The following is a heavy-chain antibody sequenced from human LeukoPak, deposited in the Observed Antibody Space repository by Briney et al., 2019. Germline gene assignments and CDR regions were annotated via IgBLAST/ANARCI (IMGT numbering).Heavy chain of an antibody. CDR3: AKDIVDGQWLVGGFDY. CDR1: GFTFSSYA. CDR2: MSGSGGST. J-gene: IGHJ4*02. D-gene: IGHD6-19*01. V-gene: IGHV3-23*01. Sequence: GGSLRLSCAASGFTFSSYAMSWVRQGPGKGLEWDSVMSGSGGSTYYADSVKGRFTISRDNSKNTLYLHMNSLRAEDTAVYYCAKDIVDGQWLVGGFDYWGQGTLVTVSS.